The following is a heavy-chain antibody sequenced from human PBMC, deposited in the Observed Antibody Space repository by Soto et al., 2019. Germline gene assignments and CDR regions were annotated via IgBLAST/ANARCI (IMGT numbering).Heavy chain of an antibody. CDR1: GYTFTSYY. CDR2: INPSGGST. D-gene: IGHD2-21*02. CDR3: ARDWWEHAYCGGDCYPGGFDP. J-gene: IGHJ5*02. Sequence: ASVKVSCKASGYTFTSYYMHWVRQAPGQGLEWMGIINPSGGSTSYAQKFQGRVTMTRDTSTSTVYMELSSLRSEDTAVYYCARDWWEHAYCGGDCYPGGFDPWGQGTLVTVSS. V-gene: IGHV1-46*01.